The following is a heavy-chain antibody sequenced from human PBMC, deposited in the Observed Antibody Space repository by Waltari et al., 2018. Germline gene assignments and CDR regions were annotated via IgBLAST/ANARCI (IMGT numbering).Heavy chain of an antibody. CDR3: ARDLFPNFWSGYGFDF. Sequence: QVHLVQSGAEVRKPGASVRVSCQTSGYTFSDHYISWVRQAPGQGLEGMGWINPKSGATNPAQKYQGRVTMTTDTSTNTVYMELRRLTSDDTAVYYCARDLFPNFWSGYGFDFWGQGTKVTVSS. D-gene: IGHD3-3*01. CDR2: INPKSGAT. J-gene: IGHJ3*01. CDR1: GYTFSDHY. V-gene: IGHV1-2*02.